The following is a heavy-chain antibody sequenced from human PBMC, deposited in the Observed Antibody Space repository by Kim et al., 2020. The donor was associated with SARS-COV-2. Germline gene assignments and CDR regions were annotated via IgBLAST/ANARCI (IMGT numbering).Heavy chain of an antibody. CDR3: ARGKGGYSYGYFDY. J-gene: IGHJ4*02. D-gene: IGHD5-18*01. CDR1: GGSFSGYY. V-gene: IGHV4-34*01. CDR2: INHSGST. Sequence: PSETLSLTCAVYGGSFSGYYWSWIRQPPGKGLEWIGEINHSGSTNYNPSLKSRVTISVDTSKNQFSLKLSPVTAADTAVYYWARGKGGYSYGYFDYWGQGTLVTVSS.